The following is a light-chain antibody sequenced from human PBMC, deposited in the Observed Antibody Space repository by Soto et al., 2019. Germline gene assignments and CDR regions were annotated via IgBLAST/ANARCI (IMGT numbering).Light chain of an antibody. V-gene: IGKV3-20*01. CDR1: QSVSSSY. CDR3: QQYESSPVT. J-gene: IGKJ1*01. CDR2: GAS. Sequence: EIVLTQSPGTLSLSPGERATLSCRASQSVSSSYLACFQQKPGQAPRLLIYGASSRATGIPDRFSGSGSGADFTLTISRLEPEDFAVYYCQQYESSPVTFGQGTKVEIK.